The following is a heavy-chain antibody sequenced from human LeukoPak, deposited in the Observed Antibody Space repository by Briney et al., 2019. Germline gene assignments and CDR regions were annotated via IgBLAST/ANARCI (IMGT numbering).Heavy chain of an antibody. V-gene: IGHV4-38-2*02. D-gene: IGHD5-24*01. CDR3: ARGGRRWLHLPQGLDY. CDR1: GYSISSGYY. J-gene: IGHJ4*02. CDR2: INHSGST. Sequence: PSETLSLTCTVSGYSISSGYYWGWIRQPPGKGLEWIGEINHSGSTNYNPSLKSRVTISVDTSKNQFSLKLSSVTAADTAVYYCARGGRRWLHLPQGLDYWGQGTLVTVSS.